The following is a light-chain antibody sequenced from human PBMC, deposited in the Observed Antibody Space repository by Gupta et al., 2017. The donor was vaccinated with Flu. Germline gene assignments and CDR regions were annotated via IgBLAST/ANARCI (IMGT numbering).Light chain of an antibody. Sequence: GDRVSITCRASQSINSHLNWYQQKPGKAPNLLIYAAFILQSGVPSRFSGSGSGTDFTLTISSLQPEDFATYYCQQSYSTHWTFGQGTKVEIK. CDR3: QQSYSTHWT. V-gene: IGKV1-39*01. CDR2: AAF. J-gene: IGKJ1*01. CDR1: QSINSH.